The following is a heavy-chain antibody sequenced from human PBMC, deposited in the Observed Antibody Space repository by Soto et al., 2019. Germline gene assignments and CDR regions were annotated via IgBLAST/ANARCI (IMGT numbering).Heavy chain of an antibody. Sequence: GSLRLSCAASGXTLSSYSMSWVRQAPGKGLELVSAISGSGGSTYYADSVKGRFNISRDNSKNTLYLQMNSLRAQDTAVYYCAKRHYDSSGTPRAYYFDYWGQGTLGTVSS. CDR2: ISGSGGST. V-gene: IGHV3-23*01. CDR1: GXTLSSYS. D-gene: IGHD3-22*01. J-gene: IGHJ4*02. CDR3: AKRHYDSSGTPRAYYFDY.